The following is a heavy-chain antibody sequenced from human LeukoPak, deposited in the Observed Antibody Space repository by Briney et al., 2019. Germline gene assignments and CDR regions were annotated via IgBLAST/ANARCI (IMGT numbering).Heavy chain of an antibody. CDR3: ARDTLGAAGPDWFDP. CDR1: GFTFSSYW. J-gene: IGHJ5*02. Sequence: GGSLRLSCAASGFTFSSYWMSWVRQAPGKGLEWVANIKQDGSEKYYVDSVKGRFTISRDNAKNSLYLQMNSLRAEDTAVYYCARDTLGAAGPDWFDPWGQGTLVTVSS. V-gene: IGHV3-7*01. CDR2: IKQDGSEK.